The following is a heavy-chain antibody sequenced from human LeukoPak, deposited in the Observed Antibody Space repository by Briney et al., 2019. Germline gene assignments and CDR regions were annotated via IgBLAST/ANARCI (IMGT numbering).Heavy chain of an antibody. CDR3: ARAGAARPYDY. D-gene: IGHD6-6*01. Sequence: ASVKVSCKASGGTFSSYAISWVRQAPGQGLEWMGRIIPILGIANYAQKFQGRVTITADESTSTAYMELSSLRSEDTAVYYCARAGAARPYDYWGQGTLVTVSS. CDR1: GGTFSSYA. J-gene: IGHJ4*02. CDR2: IIPILGIA. V-gene: IGHV1-69*04.